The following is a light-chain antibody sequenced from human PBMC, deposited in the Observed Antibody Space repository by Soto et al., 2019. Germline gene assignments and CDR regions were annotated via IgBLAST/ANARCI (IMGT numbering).Light chain of an antibody. J-gene: IGKJ5*01. CDR2: DTS. CDR3: QQYNTWRSIT. Sequence: ILMTQSTATVSVSPRRRPTLSCRSSQNIGNKLAWYQHKPGQAPRVXIYDTSTRAAGIPARFSGSGSETNFTLTIITLQSEDFAVYYCQQYNTWRSITFGQGTRLEIK. V-gene: IGKV3-15*01. CDR1: QNIGNK.